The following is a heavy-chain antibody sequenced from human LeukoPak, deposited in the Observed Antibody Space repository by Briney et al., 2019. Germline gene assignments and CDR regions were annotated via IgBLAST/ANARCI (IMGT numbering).Heavy chain of an antibody. J-gene: IGHJ4*02. D-gene: IGHD2-21*01. CDR1: GVSISNFY. CDR2: IYSTGST. Sequence: ASETLSLTCSVSGVSISNFYWSWIRQPPGKGLEWIGDIYSTGSTNYNPSLKSRVTISVDTSKNQFSLKLTSVIAADTAVYYCARDRSGDEYYFDYWGQGTLVTVSS. V-gene: IGHV4-59*01. CDR3: ARDRSGDEYYFDY.